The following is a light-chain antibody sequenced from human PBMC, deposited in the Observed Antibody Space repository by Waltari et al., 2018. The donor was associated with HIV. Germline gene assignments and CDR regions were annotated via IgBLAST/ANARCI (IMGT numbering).Light chain of an antibody. CDR2: EDT. Sequence: SYELTQPPSVSVSPGQTARTTCSGDALAKKYAYWYQQKSGQAPVLVIYEDTKRPSGIPDRFSGSSSGAMATLTISGAQLEDEGDYYCYSTDSSGYLFVFGTGTKVTVL. CDR3: YSTDSSGYLFV. J-gene: IGLJ1*01. V-gene: IGLV3-10*01. CDR1: ALAKKY.